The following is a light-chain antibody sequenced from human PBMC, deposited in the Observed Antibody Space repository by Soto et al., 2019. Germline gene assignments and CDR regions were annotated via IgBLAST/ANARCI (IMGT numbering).Light chain of an antibody. V-gene: IGLV2-14*01. J-gene: IGLJ1*01. CDR1: SSDVGGYNY. CDR2: DVR. Sequence: QSALTQPASVSGSPGQSITISCTGTSSDVGGYNYVSWYQQHPGKASKLMIYDVRNGPSGVSNRFSGSKSGNTASLTISGLQAEDEADYYCSSYTSSSTLLYVFGTGTKLTVL. CDR3: SSYTSSSTLLYV.